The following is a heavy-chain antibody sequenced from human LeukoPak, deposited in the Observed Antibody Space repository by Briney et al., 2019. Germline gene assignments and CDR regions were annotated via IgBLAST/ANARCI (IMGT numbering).Heavy chain of an antibody. V-gene: IGHV1-2*02. CDR1: GYTFTGYY. D-gene: IGHD4-11*01. CDR3: ARDRNYGPYGRWFGP. J-gene: IGHJ5*02. CDR2: INPNSGGT. Sequence: GASVKVSCKASGYTFTGYYMHWVRQAPGQGLEWMGWINPNSGGTNYAQKFQGRVTMTRDTSISTAYMELSRLRSDDTAVYYCARDRNYGPYGRWFGPWGQGTLVTVSS.